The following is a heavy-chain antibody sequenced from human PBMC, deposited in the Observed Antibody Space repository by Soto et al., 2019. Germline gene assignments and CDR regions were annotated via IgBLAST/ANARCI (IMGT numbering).Heavy chain of an antibody. CDR2: ISYDGSNK. V-gene: IGHV3-30*03. J-gene: IGHJ4*02. CDR1: GFTFSSYG. Sequence: GGSLRLSCAASGFTFSSYGMHWVRQAPGKGLEWVAVISYDGSNKYYADSVKGRFTISRDNSKNTLYLQMNSLRAEDTAVYYCARDQGRVVPAPSDYWGQGTLVTVSS. CDR3: ARDQGRVVPAPSDY. D-gene: IGHD2-2*01.